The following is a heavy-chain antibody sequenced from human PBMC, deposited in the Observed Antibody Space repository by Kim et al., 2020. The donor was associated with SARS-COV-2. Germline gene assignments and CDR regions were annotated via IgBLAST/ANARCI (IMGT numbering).Heavy chain of an antibody. CDR1: GYTFTDYY. J-gene: IGHJ4*02. CDR2: IHPNSGDT. V-gene: IGHV1-2*06. Sequence: ASVKVSCKASGYTFTDYYIHWVRQAPGQGLEWMGRIHPNSGDTDYAQKFRDRVTMTRDTSVTTTYMEMSTLRSDDTAVFYCARGQRDGSSYWELWGQGTLVTVSS. D-gene: IGHD1-26*01. CDR3: ARGQRDGSSYWEL.